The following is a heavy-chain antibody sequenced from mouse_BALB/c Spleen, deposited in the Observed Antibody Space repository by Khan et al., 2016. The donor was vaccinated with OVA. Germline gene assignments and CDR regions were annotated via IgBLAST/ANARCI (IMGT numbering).Heavy chain of an antibody. CDR3: TRGEGYYGNPYAIDF. CDR1: GFTFSRYT. J-gene: IGHJ4*01. CDR2: ISSGGTYT. V-gene: IGHV5-6-4*01. Sequence: EVELVESGGGLVKPGGSLKLSCAASGFTFSRYTMSWVRQTPEKRLEWVATISSGGTYTYYVDSVEDRFTLSRDNAKNTLYLEMTSLKSEDTAIYYCTRGEGYYGNPYAIDFWGQGTSVTVSS. D-gene: IGHD2-1*01.